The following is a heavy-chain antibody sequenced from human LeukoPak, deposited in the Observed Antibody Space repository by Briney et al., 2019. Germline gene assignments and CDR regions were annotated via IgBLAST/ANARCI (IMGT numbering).Heavy chain of an antibody. D-gene: IGHD5-12*01. Sequence: SRTLSLTCTVSGGSISSGDYYWSWIRQPPGKGLEWIGYIYYSGSTYYNPSLKSRVTISVDTSKNQFSLKLSSVTAADTAVYYCAGNLVATSSIDYWGQGTLVTVSS. V-gene: IGHV4-30-4*08. CDR2: IYYSGST. CDR3: AGNLVATSSIDY. J-gene: IGHJ4*02. CDR1: GGSISSGDYY.